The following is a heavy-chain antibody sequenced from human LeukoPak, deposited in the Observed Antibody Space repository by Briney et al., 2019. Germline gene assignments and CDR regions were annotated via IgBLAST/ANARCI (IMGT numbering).Heavy chain of an antibody. J-gene: IGHJ6*02. Sequence: GGSLRLSCAASGFTVSSNYMSWVRQAPGKGLEWVSVIYSGGSTYYADSVKGRFTISRDNSKNTLYLQMNSLRAEDTAVYYCATPPLTAAAGANYYYYGMDVWGQGTTVTVSS. V-gene: IGHV3-53*01. CDR2: IYSGGST. CDR3: ATPPLTAAAGANYYYYGMDV. CDR1: GFTVSSNY. D-gene: IGHD6-13*01.